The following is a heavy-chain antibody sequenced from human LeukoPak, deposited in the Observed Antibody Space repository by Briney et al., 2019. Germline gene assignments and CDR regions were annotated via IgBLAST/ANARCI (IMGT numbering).Heavy chain of an antibody. Sequence: ASVKVSCKASGYTFTSYYMHWVRQAPGQGLEWMGIINPSGGSTSYAQKLQGRVTMTRDTSTSTVYMELSSLRSEDTAVYYCAREDVAVDFGDWGQGTLVTVSS. D-gene: IGHD6-19*01. CDR2: INPSGGST. V-gene: IGHV1-46*01. CDR3: AREDVAVDFGD. J-gene: IGHJ4*02. CDR1: GYTFTSYY.